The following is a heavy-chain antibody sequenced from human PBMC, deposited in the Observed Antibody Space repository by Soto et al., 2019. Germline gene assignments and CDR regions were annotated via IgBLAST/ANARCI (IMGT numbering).Heavy chain of an antibody. CDR2: ISGSGGST. CDR3: ARQGGYDYVWGSYPHGYFDY. CDR1: GFTFSSYA. V-gene: IGHV3-23*01. J-gene: IGHJ4*02. Sequence: GGSLRLSCAASGFTFSSYAMSWVRQAPGKGLEWVSAISGSGGSTYYADSVKGRFTISRDNSKNTLYLQMNSLRAEDTAVYYCARQGGYDYVWGSYPHGYFDYWGQGTLVTVSS. D-gene: IGHD3-16*01.